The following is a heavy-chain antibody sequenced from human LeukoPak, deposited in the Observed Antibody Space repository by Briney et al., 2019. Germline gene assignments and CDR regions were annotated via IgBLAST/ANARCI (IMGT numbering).Heavy chain of an antibody. CDR1: RFNFSDYG. CDR3: AKAPVTTCSGAYCYPFDY. Sequence: GTSLRLSCGDSRFNFSDYGMHWVRQAPGKGLEWLALISYDGRTKFYADSLRGRFAISRDNSKNTLYLQMNSLRAEDAAVYYCAKAPVTTCSGAYCYPFDYWGQGALVTVSS. V-gene: IGHV3-30*18. CDR2: ISYDGRTK. J-gene: IGHJ4*02. D-gene: IGHD2-15*01.